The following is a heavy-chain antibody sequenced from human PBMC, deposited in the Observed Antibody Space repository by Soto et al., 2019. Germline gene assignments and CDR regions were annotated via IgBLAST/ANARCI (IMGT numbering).Heavy chain of an antibody. CDR3: ATRGTQGRWLEFADY. CDR1: GGTFSRLG. Sequence: QVPLVQSGAEVKRPGSSVKVSCEASGGTFSRLGFTWVRQAPGQGLEWMGGIIPISGRTTFAPKFLGRVTITADESTRTTYMELTALTSDDTAIYYCATRGTQGRWLEFADYWGQGTLVTVSS. D-gene: IGHD5-12*01. CDR2: IIPISGRT. J-gene: IGHJ4*02. V-gene: IGHV1-69*01.